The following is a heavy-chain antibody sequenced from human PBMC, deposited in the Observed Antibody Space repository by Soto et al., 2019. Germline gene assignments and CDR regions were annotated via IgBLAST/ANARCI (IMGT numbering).Heavy chain of an antibody. J-gene: IGHJ4*02. V-gene: IGHV3-33*01. D-gene: IGHD6-19*01. CDR1: GFTFSSYG. CDR3: ARDVRSSGWYTDY. CDR2: IWYDGSNK. Sequence: QVQLVESGGGVVQPGRSLRLSCAASGFTFSSYGMHWVRQAPGKGLEWVAVIWYDGSNKYYADSVKGRFTISRDNSKNTLYLHMNSLRAEDTAVYYCARDVRSSGWYTDYWGQGTLVTVSS.